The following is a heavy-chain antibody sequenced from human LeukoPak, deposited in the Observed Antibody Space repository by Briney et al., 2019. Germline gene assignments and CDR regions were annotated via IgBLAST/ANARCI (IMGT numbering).Heavy chain of an antibody. V-gene: IGHV3-48*01. D-gene: IGHD2-8*01. CDR1: GFTFSSHS. Sequence: PGGSLRLSCEASGFTFSSHSMIWVRQAPGKRLEWVSYIESGGSPTHYAASVKGRFTISRDNVKDSLYLQMHSLTVEDTAVYYCAKDQRPYCTDEWYCAIDAWGQGTLVPVSS. J-gene: IGHJ3*01. CDR3: AKDQRPYCTDEWYCAIDA. CDR2: IESGGSPT.